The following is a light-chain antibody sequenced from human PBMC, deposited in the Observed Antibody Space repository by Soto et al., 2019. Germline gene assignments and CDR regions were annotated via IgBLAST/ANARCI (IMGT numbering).Light chain of an antibody. CDR2: KAS. J-gene: IGKJ1*01. V-gene: IGKV1-5*03. Sequence: EILLTQSPSTLCALLGDRVNMXCRTNQAFCIGFYWLQHQPWKARNDNISKASHLARGVTSRFSGSVSGTEFTPTLSNLQSEDFGVYYCQQYNNWPQTFGQGTKV. CDR1: QAFCIG. CDR3: QQYNNWPQT.